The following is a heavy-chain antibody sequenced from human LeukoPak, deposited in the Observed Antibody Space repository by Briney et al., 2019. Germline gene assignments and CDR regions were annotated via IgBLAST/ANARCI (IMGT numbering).Heavy chain of an antibody. J-gene: IGHJ4*02. CDR1: GGSISNNNYY. CDR2: IYYSGST. V-gene: IGHV4-39*01. Sequence: SETLSLTCTVSGGSISNNNYYWGWIRHPPGKGLEWFASIYYSGSTYSNPSLKSRLTISVDTSKNQFSLKLSSVTAADTSVYFCARTAVEQQLAYFDYWGQGTLVTVSS. CDR3: ARTAVEQQLAYFDY. D-gene: IGHD6-13*01.